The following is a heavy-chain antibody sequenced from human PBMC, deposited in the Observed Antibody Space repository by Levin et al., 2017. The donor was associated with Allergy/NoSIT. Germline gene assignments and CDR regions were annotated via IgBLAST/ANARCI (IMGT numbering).Heavy chain of an antibody. CDR3: AKESRVLGGTHNWFDP. D-gene: IGHD1-7*01. CDR1: GFTFSSYA. CDR2: ISYDGSNK. V-gene: IGHV3-30-3*01. Sequence: GESLKISCAASGFTFSSYAMHWVRQAPGKGLEWVAVISYDGSNKYYADSVKGRFTISRDNSKNTLYLQMNSLRAEDTAVYYCAKESRVLGGTHNWFDPWGQGTLVTVSS. J-gene: IGHJ5*02.